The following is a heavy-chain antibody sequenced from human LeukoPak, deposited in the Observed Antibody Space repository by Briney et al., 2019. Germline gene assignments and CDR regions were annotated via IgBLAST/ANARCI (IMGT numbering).Heavy chain of an antibody. V-gene: IGHV1-18*01. CDR3: AKVAGDRMDY. J-gene: IGHJ4*02. Sequence: ASVKVSCKASGYTLTSHGITWVRQAPGQGLEWMGCHSMSDDKPKYAQRFQGRVTMTTDTSTSTAYMELRSLRPDDTAVYYCAKVAGDRMDYWGQGTLLTVSS. CDR1: GYTLTSHG. CDR2: HSMSDDKP. D-gene: IGHD6-13*01.